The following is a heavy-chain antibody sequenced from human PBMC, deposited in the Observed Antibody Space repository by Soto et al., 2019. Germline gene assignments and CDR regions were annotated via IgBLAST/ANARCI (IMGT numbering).Heavy chain of an antibody. D-gene: IGHD3-22*01. J-gene: IGHJ6*03. V-gene: IGHV1-18*01. CDR2: ISAYNGNT. CDR3: AREVSGYYYYYYMDV. Sequence: EASVKVSCKASGYTFTSYGISWVRQAPGQGLEWMGWISAYNGNTNYAQKLQGRVTMTTGTSTSTAYMELRSLRSDDTAVYYCAREVSGYYYYYYMDVWGKGTTVTVSS. CDR1: GYTFTSYG.